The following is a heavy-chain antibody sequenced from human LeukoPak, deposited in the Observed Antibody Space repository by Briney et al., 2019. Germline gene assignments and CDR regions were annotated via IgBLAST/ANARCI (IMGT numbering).Heavy chain of an antibody. V-gene: IGHV4-39*07. CDR3: ARSRNQLLGFDP. CDR1: GGSISSSSYY. CDR2: IYYSGST. D-gene: IGHD2-2*01. Sequence: SETLSLTCTVSGGSISSSSYYWGWIRQPPGKGLEWIGSIYYSGSTYYNPSLKSRVAISVDTSKNQFSLKLSSVTAADTAVYYCARSRNQLLGFDPWGQGTLVTVSS. J-gene: IGHJ5*02.